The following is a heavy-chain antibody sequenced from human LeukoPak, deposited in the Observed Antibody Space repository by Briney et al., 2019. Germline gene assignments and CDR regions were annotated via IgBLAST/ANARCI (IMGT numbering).Heavy chain of an antibody. CDR3: AKGVGYCSSTSCYVGFDY. D-gene: IGHD2-2*03. Sequence: GGSLRLSCAASGFTFSSYGMHWVRQAPGKGLEWVAFIRYDGSNKYYADSVKGRFTISRDNSKNTLYLQMNSLRAEDTAVYYCAKGVGYCSSTSCYVGFDYWGQGILVTVSS. V-gene: IGHV3-30*02. J-gene: IGHJ4*02. CDR1: GFTFSSYG. CDR2: IRYDGSNK.